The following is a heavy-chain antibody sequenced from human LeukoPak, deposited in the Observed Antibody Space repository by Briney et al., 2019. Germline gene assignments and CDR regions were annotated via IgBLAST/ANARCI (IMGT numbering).Heavy chain of an antibody. Sequence: GGSLRLSCAASGFTFSSHWMNWVRQAPGKGLEWVANIKQDGSEEHYVDSVKGRFIISRDNAKNSLYLQMNSLRAEDTAVYYCANEQREWEDPHAFDIWGQGTMVTVSS. D-gene: IGHD1-26*01. J-gene: IGHJ3*02. CDR1: GFTFSSHW. CDR3: ANEQREWEDPHAFDI. V-gene: IGHV3-7*01. CDR2: IKQDGSEE.